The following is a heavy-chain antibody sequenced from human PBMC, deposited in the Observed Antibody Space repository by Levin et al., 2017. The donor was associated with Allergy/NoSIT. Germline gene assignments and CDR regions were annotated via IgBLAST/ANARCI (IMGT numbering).Heavy chain of an antibody. V-gene: IGHV1-69*01. Sequence: PGGSLRLSCKASGGTFSSYALSWVRRAPGQGLEWMGGIIPIFGTANYAQKFQGRVTITADDSASTAYMELSSLRSEDTAVYYCARGDYHDSSVTYYYYNMDVWGQGTTVTVSS. CDR3: ARGDYHDSSVTYYYYNMDV. J-gene: IGHJ6*02. D-gene: IGHD3-22*01. CDR2: IIPIFGTA. CDR1: GGTFSSYA.